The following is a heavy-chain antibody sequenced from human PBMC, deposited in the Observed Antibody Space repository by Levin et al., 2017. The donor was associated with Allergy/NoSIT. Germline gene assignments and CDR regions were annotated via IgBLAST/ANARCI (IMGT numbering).Heavy chain of an antibody. D-gene: IGHD1-26*01. V-gene: IGHV3-23*01. Sequence: PGGSLRLSCATSGFTFHNYAMTWVRQTPGKGLEWVSAISGDGVHTYYTDSVKGRFTNSRDNSKNSLYLQINSLRAEDTAIYYCARLSSGSYSFDYWGQGTLVTVSS. CDR3: ARLSSGSYSFDY. CDR2: ISGDGVHT. CDR1: GFTFHNYA. J-gene: IGHJ4*02.